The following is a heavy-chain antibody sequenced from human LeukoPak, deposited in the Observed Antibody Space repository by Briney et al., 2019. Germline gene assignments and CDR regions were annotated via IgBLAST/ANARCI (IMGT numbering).Heavy chain of an antibody. CDR2: ISSSGSTI. V-gene: IGHV3-48*03. D-gene: IGHD3-3*01. CDR3: ARDFGTPFDY. J-gene: IGHJ4*02. CDR1: GFTFSSYE. Sequence: GGSLRLSCAASGFTFSSYEMNWVRQAPGKGLEWASYISSSGSTIYCADSVKGRFTISRDNAKSSLYLQMNSLRAEDTAVYYCARDFGTPFDYWGQGTLVTVSS.